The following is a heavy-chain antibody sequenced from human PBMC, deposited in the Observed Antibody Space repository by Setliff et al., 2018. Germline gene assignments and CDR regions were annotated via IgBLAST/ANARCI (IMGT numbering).Heavy chain of an antibody. D-gene: IGHD4-17*01. V-gene: IGHV3-23*01. CDR2: ISGSGRTT. J-gene: IGHJ4*02. CDR1: GLTFSSYD. Sequence: PGGSLRLSCAASGLTFSSYDMNWVRQAPGKGLEWVSSISGSGRTTYYAASVKGRLTISRDNSRNTLFLQMNSLRADDTAVYFCVNARMVTTWGRAYWGQGTLVTVSS. CDR3: VNARMVTTWGRAY.